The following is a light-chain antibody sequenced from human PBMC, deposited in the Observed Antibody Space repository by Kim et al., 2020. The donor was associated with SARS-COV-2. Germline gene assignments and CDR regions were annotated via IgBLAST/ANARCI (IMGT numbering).Light chain of an antibody. CDR3: QQYNNYPYT. J-gene: IGKJ2*01. Sequence: DIQMTQSPSTLSASVGDRVTITCRASQSISTWLAWYQQKPGKAPKILMYKASTLEAGVPSRFSGSGSGTEFALTISSLQPDDFATYYCQQYNNYPYTFGQGTKLEI. CDR1: QSISTW. V-gene: IGKV1-5*03. CDR2: KAS.